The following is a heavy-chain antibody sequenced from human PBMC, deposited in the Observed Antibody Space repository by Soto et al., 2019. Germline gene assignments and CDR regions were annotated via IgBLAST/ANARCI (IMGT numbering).Heavy chain of an antibody. CDR3: ARDLSGYYYFDY. CDR2: IYYSGST. D-gene: IGHD3-22*01. Sequence: SEPLSLTCTVSGGSIISGGYYLICIRQHPGKGLEWIGYIYYSGSTYYNPSLKSRVTISVDTSKNQFSLKLSSVTAADTAVYYCARDLSGYYYFDYWGQGTLVTVSS. V-gene: IGHV4-31*03. J-gene: IGHJ4*02. CDR1: GGSIISGGYY.